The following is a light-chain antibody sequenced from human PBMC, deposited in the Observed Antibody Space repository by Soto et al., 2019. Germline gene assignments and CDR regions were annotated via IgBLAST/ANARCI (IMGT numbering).Light chain of an antibody. J-gene: IGKJ1*01. CDR2: RAS. V-gene: IGKV1-5*03. CDR3: QQYKTLLT. Sequence: DIQMTQSPSTLSASVGDRVTITCRASQSVRSWLAWYQQKPGKAPKLLIYRASNLESGVPSRFSGTISGTEFTLTISSLQPDDFATYYCQQYKTLLTFGQGTKVEIK. CDR1: QSVRSW.